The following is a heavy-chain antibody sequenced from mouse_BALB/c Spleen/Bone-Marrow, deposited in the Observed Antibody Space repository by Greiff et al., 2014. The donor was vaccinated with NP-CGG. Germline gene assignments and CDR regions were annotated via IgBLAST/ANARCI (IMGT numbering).Heavy chain of an antibody. D-gene: IGHD3-3*01. CDR1: GYAFTNYL. V-gene: IGHV1-54*01. CDR3: ARRDGSYFDY. J-gene: IGHJ2*01. Sequence: QVQLQQSGADLVRPGTSAKVSCKASGYAFTNYLIEWVKQRPGQGLEWIGMINPGSGGTNYNEKFKGKATLTADKSSSTAYMQLSSLTSDDSAVYFCARRDGSYFDYWGQGTTLTVSS. CDR2: INPGSGGT.